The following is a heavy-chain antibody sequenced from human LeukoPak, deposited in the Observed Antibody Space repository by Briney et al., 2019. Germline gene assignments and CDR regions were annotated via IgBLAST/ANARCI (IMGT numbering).Heavy chain of an antibody. V-gene: IGHV3-23*01. D-gene: IGHD1-26*01. CDR1: GVTLSTYA. CDR2: ISSSGSGDNT. CDR3: AKDRTVGAFYWYFDL. Sequence: GGSLRLSCAASGVTLSTYAMSWARQAPGKGLEWVSGISSSGSGDNTYYADSVKGRFTISRDSSKNTLFLHMNTLRAEDTAIYYCAKDRTVGAFYWYFDLWGRGTLVTVSS. J-gene: IGHJ2*01.